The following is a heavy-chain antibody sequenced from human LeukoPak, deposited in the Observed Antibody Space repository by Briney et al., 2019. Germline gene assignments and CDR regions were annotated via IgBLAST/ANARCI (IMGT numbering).Heavy chain of an antibody. CDR2: IKSKTDGGTT. D-gene: IGHD3-10*01. V-gene: IGHV3-15*01. CDR3: AKDFRRFGELFSDY. CDR1: GFTFSNAW. Sequence: GGSLRLSCAASGFTFSNAWMSWVRQAPGKGLEWVGRIKSKTDGGTTDYAAPVKGRFTISRDNSKNTLYLQMNSLRAEDTAVYYCAKDFRRFGELFSDYWGQGTLVTVSS. J-gene: IGHJ4*02.